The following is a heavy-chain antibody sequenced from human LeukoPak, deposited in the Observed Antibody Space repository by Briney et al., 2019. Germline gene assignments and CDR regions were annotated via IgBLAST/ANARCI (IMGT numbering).Heavy chain of an antibody. J-gene: IGHJ1*01. CDR2: IWYDGSDK. Sequence: GGSLRLSCAASGFTFSSYGMHWVRQAPGKGLEWVAVIWYDGSDKYYADSVKGRFTISRDNPKNTLYLQMNSLGAEDTAVYYCAREGFVVAAAGHVGYFQHWGQGTLVTVSS. CDR3: AREGFVVAAAGHVGYFQH. CDR1: GFTFSSYG. V-gene: IGHV3-33*01. D-gene: IGHD6-13*01.